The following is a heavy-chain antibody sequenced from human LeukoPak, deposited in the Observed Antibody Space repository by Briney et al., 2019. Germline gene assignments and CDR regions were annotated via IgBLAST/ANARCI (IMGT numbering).Heavy chain of an antibody. CDR1: GYTFTGYY. CDR3: ASHGIAVAGTYFDY. V-gene: IGHV1-2*02. CDR2: INPNSGGT. J-gene: IGHJ4*02. D-gene: IGHD6-19*01. Sequence: PSVKVSCKASGYTFTGYYMHWVRQAPGQGLEWMGWINPNSGGTNYAQKFQGRVTMTRDTSISTAYMELSRLRSDDTAVYYCASHGIAVAGTYFDYWGQGTLVTVSS.